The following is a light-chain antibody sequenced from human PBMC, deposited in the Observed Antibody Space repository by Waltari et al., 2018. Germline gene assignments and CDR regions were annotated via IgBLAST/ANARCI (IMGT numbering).Light chain of an antibody. CDR3: QLWDYTTDHWV. V-gene: IGLV3-21*03. CDR1: NIGSKS. Sequence: SFVLTQTPSVSVAPGNTARITCGGDNIGSKSVHWYPQKPGPAPVLVVHDDRDRSPGVPERISGSNAGNTATLTISSVDVGDEADYYCQLWDYTTDHWVFGGGTKLTVL. J-gene: IGLJ3*02. CDR2: DDR.